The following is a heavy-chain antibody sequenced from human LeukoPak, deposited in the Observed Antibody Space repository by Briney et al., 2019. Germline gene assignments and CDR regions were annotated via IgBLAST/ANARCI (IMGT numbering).Heavy chain of an antibody. CDR3: ARAGLDRHDAFDI. CDR2: IIPIFGTA. CDR1: GGTFSSYA. V-gene: IGHV1-69*01. J-gene: IGHJ3*02. D-gene: IGHD1-1*01. Sequence: SVKVSCKASGGTFSSYAISWVRQAPGQVLEWMGGIIPIFGTANYAQKFQGRVTITADESTSTAYMELSSLRSEDTAVYYCARAGLDRHDAFDIWGQGTMVTVSS.